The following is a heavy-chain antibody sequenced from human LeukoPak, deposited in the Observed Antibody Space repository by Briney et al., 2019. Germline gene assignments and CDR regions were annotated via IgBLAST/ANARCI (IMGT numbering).Heavy chain of an antibody. V-gene: IGHV3-7*01. CDR1: GFTFSSYG. CDR3: ARETHPTQAVYSMIVVVSAIDY. D-gene: IGHD3-22*01. J-gene: IGHJ4*02. CDR2: IKQDGSEK. Sequence: GGSLRLSCAASGFTFSSYGMHWVRQAPGKGLEWVANIKQDGSEKYYVDSVKGRFTISRDNAKNSLYLQMDSLRAEDTAVYYCARETHPTQAVYSMIVVVSAIDYWGQGTLVTVSS.